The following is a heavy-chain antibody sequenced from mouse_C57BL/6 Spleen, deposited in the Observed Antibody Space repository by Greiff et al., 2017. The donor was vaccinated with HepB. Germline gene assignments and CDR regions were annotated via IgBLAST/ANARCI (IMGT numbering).Heavy chain of an antibody. V-gene: IGHV1-54*01. CDR1: GYAFTNYL. D-gene: IGHD1-1*01. CDR2: INPGSGGT. CDR3: ARQDYGSNYAMDY. J-gene: IGHJ4*01. Sequence: VQGVESGAELVRPGTSVKVSCKASGYAFTNYLIEWVKQRPGQGLEWIGVINPGSGGTNYNEKFKGKATLTADKSSSTAYMQLSSLTSEDSAVYFCARQDYGSNYAMDYWGQGTSVTVSS.